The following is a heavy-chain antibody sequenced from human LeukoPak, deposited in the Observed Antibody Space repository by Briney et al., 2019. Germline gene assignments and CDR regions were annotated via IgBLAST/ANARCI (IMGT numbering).Heavy chain of an antibody. CDR1: GGSISSGDYY. V-gene: IGHV4-30-4*08. D-gene: IGHD2-15*01. CDR2: IYYSGST. Sequence: PSQTLSLTCTVSGGSISSGDYYWSWIRQPPGKGLEWIGYIYYSGSTYYNPSLKSRVTISVDTSKNQFSLKLRSVTAADTAVYYCAAYRSGGSCYSDSDYWGQGTLVTVSS. CDR3: AAYRSGGSCYSDSDY. J-gene: IGHJ4*02.